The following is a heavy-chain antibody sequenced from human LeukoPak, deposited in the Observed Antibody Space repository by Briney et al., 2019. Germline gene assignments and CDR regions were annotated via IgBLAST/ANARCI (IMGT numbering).Heavy chain of an antibody. V-gene: IGHV3-9*01. D-gene: IGHD3-10*01. CDR2: ISWDSGSI. CDR1: GFTFDDYA. Sequence: GRSLRLSCAASGFTFDDYAMHWVRQAPGKGLEWVSGISWDSGSIGYADSVKGRFTISRDNAENSLYLQMNSLRAEDTALYYCAKDIRGEARDFDYWGQGTLVTVSS. CDR3: AKDIRGEARDFDY. J-gene: IGHJ4*02.